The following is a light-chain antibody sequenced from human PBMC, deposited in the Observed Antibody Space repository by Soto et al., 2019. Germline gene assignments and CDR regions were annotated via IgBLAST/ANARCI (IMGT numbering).Light chain of an antibody. J-gene: IGKJ1*01. Sequence: DTVMTQSPATLSVSPGERATLSCRASQSVYSSLAWYQQKHGQAPRLLIYGASTRATGIPARFSGSGSGTEFTLTISRLQSEDFAVYYCQQYNNWPPWTFGQGTKVEIK. CDR2: GAS. CDR3: QQYNNWPPWT. CDR1: QSVYSS. V-gene: IGKV3-15*01.